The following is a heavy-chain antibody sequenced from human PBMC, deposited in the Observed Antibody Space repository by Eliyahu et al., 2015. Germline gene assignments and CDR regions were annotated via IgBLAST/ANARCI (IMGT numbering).Heavy chain of an antibody. CDR1: GFXVXSNY. CDR3: AASGWYDGGWFDP. J-gene: IGHJ5*02. CDR2: IYSGGST. V-gene: IGHV3-53*01. D-gene: IGHD6-19*01. Sequence: EVQLVQSGGGLIQPGGSLRLSCAXSGFXVXSNYMXWVRQAPGKGLEWVSVIYSGGSTYYADSVKGRFTISRDNSKNTLYLQMNSLRAEDTAVYYCAASGWYDGGWFDPWGQGILVTVSS.